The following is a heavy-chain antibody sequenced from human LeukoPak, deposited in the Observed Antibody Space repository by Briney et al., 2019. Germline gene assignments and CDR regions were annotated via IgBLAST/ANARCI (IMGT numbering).Heavy chain of an antibody. CDR2: INHSGST. CDR1: GGSFSGYY. D-gene: IGHD3-22*01. V-gene: IGHV4-34*01. J-gene: IGHJ3*02. Sequence: SETLSLTCAVYGGSFSGYYWSWIRQPPGKGLEWVGEINHSGSTNYNPSLKSRVTISVDTSKNQFSLKLSSVTAADTAVYYCARSGYYYDSSGYSIDAFDIWGQGTMVTVPS. CDR3: ARSGYYYDSSGYSIDAFDI.